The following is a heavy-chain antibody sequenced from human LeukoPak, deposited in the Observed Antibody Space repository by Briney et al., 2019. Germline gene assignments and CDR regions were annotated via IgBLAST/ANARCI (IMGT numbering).Heavy chain of an antibody. J-gene: IGHJ5*02. Sequence: SQTLSLTCTVSGGSISSGSYYWSWIRQPAGKGLDWIGRIYTSVSTNYNPSLKSRVTISVDTSKNQFSLKLSSVTAADTAVYYCARDSLGYCSSTSCYPPWFDPWGQGTLVTVSS. CDR1: GGSISSGSYY. CDR2: IYTSVST. CDR3: ARDSLGYCSSTSCYPPWFDP. D-gene: IGHD2-2*01. V-gene: IGHV4-61*02.